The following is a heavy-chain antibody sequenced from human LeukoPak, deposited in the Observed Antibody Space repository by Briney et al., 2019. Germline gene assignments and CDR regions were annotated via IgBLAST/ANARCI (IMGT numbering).Heavy chain of an antibody. CDR3: ALGYTSGWYYFDI. J-gene: IGHJ2*01. CDR2: IYYSGST. CDR1: GSSISSRSYY. V-gene: IGHV4-39*01. D-gene: IGHD6-19*01. Sequence: SETLSLTCDVSGSSISSRSYYWGWIRQPPGKGLEWIGTIYYSGSTDYNPSLNRRVTISVDTSNKQFSLKLSSVTAADTAVYYCALGYTSGWYYFDIWGRGTLVTVSS.